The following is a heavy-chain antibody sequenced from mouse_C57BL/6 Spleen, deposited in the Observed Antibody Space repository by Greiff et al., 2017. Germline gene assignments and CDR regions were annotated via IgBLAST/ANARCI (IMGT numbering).Heavy chain of an antibody. CDR1: GYTFTSYW. V-gene: IGHV1-72*01. Sequence: VQLKQPGAELVKPGASVKLSCKASGYTFTSYWMHWVKQRPGRGLEWIGRIDPNSGGTKYNEKFKSKATLTVDKPSSTAYMQLSSLTSEDSAVYYCARRGFYYDYDYYFDYWGQGTTLTVSS. CDR3: ARRGFYYDYDYYFDY. CDR2: IDPNSGGT. D-gene: IGHD2-4*01. J-gene: IGHJ2*01.